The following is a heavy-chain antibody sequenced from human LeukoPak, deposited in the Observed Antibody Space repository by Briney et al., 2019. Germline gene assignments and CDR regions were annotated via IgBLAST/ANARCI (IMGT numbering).Heavy chain of an antibody. V-gene: IGHV1-69*06. CDR3: ARGSPWGSGSYRDYYYYMDV. CDR1: GGTFSSYA. Sequence: SVKVSCKASGGTFSSYAISWVRQAPGQGLEWMGGIIPIFGTANYAQKFQGRVTITADKSTSTAYMELSSLRSEDTAVYYCARGSPWGSGSYRDYYYYMDVWGKGTTVTISS. J-gene: IGHJ6*03. D-gene: IGHD3-10*01. CDR2: IIPIFGTA.